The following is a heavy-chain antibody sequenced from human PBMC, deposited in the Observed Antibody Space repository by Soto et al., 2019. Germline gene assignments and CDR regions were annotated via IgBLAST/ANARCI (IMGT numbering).Heavy chain of an antibody. CDR3: ARESVAELDY. D-gene: IGHD6-19*01. V-gene: IGHV3-21*01. Sequence: EVQLVESGGGLVKPGGSLRLSCAASGFTFSSYSMNWVRQAPGKGLEWVSSISSSSSYIYHADSVKGRFTISRDNAKNSLYLQMNSLRAEDTAVYYCARESVAELDYWGQGTLVTVSS. J-gene: IGHJ4*02. CDR1: GFTFSSYS. CDR2: ISSSSSYI.